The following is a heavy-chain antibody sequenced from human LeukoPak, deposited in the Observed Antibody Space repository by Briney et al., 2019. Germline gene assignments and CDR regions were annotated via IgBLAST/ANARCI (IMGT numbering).Heavy chain of an antibody. V-gene: IGHV4-59*12. D-gene: IGHD1-26*01. Sequence: SETLSLTCTVSGGSISSYYWSWIRQPPGKGLEWIGYIYYSGSTNYNPSLKSRVTISVDTSKNQFSLKLSSVTAADTAVYYCARDSGSYYDDAFDIWGQGTMVTVSS. CDR3: ARDSGSYYDDAFDI. CDR2: IYYSGST. J-gene: IGHJ3*02. CDR1: GGSISSYY.